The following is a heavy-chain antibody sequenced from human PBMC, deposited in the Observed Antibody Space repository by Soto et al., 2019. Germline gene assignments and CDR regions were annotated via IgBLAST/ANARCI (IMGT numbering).Heavy chain of an antibody. Sequence: ASVKVSCKVSGYTLTELSMHWVRQAPGKGLEWMGGFDPEDGETIYAQKFQGRVTMTEDTSTDTAYMELSSLRSEDTAVYYCATKGDYGDYYYYYMDVWGKGTTVTVSS. CDR2: FDPEDGET. CDR1: GYTLTELS. D-gene: IGHD4-17*01. CDR3: ATKGDYGDYYYYYMDV. V-gene: IGHV1-24*01. J-gene: IGHJ6*03.